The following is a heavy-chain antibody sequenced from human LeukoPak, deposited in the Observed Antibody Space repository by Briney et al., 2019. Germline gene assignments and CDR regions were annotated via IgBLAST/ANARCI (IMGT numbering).Heavy chain of an antibody. Sequence: ASVKVSCKASGYTFTGYYMHWVRQAPGQGLEWMGWVNPSSGGTNYAQKFQGRVTMTRDTSISTAYMELSSLRSDDTAVYYCARSYYYDSSGYFGDYWGQGILVTVSS. D-gene: IGHD3-22*01. CDR3: ARSYYYDSSGYFGDY. V-gene: IGHV1-2*02. CDR2: VNPSSGGT. J-gene: IGHJ4*02. CDR1: GYTFTGYY.